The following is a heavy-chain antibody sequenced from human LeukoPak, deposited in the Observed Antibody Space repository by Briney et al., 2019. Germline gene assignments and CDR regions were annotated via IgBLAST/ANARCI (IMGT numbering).Heavy chain of an antibody. CDR3: ARDDRRTAFIPAAQRLDAFDI. J-gene: IGHJ3*02. D-gene: IGHD2-2*01. CDR1: GYTFTSYG. V-gene: IGHV1-18*01. CDR2: ISAYNGNT. Sequence: PLASVKVSCKASGYTFTSYGISWVRQAPGQGLEWMGWISAYNGNTNCAQKLQGRVTMTTDTSTCTAYMELRSLRSDDTAVYYCARDDRRTAFIPAAQRLDAFDIWGQGTMVTVSS.